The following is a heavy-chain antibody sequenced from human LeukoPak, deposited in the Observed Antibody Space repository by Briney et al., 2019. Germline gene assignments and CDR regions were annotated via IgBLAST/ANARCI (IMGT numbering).Heavy chain of an antibody. Sequence: PGGSLTLSCAASGLTFNNYAMNWVRQAPGKGLEWVSSISGGGETTYYADSAKGRFTISRDNSHNALYLQMNSLIAEDTAVYYCARDYADYVGYFFFDYCGQGTLVTVSS. V-gene: IGHV3-23*01. CDR3: ARDYADYVGYFFFDY. CDR1: GLTFNNYA. D-gene: IGHD4-17*01. J-gene: IGHJ4*02. CDR2: ISGGGETT.